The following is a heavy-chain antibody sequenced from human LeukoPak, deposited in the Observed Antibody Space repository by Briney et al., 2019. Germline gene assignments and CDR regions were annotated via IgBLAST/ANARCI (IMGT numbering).Heavy chain of an antibody. J-gene: IGHJ2*01. V-gene: IGHV3-23*01. CDR2: ITGSGGRT. CDR3: ARDRMGAIMYFDV. D-gene: IGHD3-10*01. CDR1: GFTVGNNY. Sequence: GGSLRLSCAASGFTVGNNYMAWVRQVPGKGLEWVSAITGSGGRTYYADSVKGRFTISRDNSRDRLYLETNSLRAEDTAVYYCARDRMGAIMYFDVWGRGTLVTVSS.